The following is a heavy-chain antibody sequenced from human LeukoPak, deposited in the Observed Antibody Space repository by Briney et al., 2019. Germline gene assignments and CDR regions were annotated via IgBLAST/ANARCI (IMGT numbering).Heavy chain of an antibody. V-gene: IGHV3-74*01. J-gene: IGHJ4*02. Sequence: PGGSLRLSCAASGFTFSPYWMHWVRQAPGKGLEWVSRINSDGSITTYADSVKGRFTISRDNAKNTLYLQMNSLRAGDTAVYYCARGRRYFDYWGQGTLVTVSS. CDR3: ARGRRYFDY. CDR1: GFTFSPYW. CDR2: INSDGSIT.